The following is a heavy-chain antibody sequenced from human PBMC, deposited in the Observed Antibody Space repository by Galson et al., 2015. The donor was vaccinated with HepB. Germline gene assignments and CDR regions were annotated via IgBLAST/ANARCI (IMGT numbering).Heavy chain of an antibody. J-gene: IGHJ5*02. V-gene: IGHV1-69*13. CDR2: IIPIFGTA. Sequence: SVKVSCKASGGTFSSYAISWVRQAPGQGLEWMGGIIPIFGTANYAQKFQGRVTISADESTSTAYMELSSLGSEDTAVYYCASLVMRYCGGDCPPPWFDPWGQGTLVTVSS. CDR1: GGTFSSYA. CDR3: ASLVMRYCGGDCPPPWFDP. D-gene: IGHD2-21*02.